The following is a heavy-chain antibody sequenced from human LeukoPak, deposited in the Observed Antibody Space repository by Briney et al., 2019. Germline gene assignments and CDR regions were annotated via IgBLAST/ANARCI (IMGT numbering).Heavy chain of an antibody. D-gene: IGHD5-18*01. CDR3: AKRGGYDYGSHFDS. Sequence: GGSLRLSCTTSGFTFTTYVMAWVRQAPGKGLEWFSSISDSGANTNYADSVKGRLTISRDSSNNTLYLNMDSLRAEDTAVYFCAKRGGYDYGSHFDSWGQGTLVTVSS. V-gene: IGHV3-23*01. J-gene: IGHJ4*02. CDR1: GFTFTTYV. CDR2: ISDSGANT.